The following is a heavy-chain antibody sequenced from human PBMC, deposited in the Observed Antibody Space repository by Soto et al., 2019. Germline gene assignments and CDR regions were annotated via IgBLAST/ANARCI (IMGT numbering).Heavy chain of an antibody. Sequence: QVPLVQSGAEVKKPGASVKVSCRASGYIFTNYGISWVRQAPGQGLEWMGWISPYNGHTKYAQKLQGRVTMTTDTFTSTVYMEMRSLRSDDAAMYYCTRTNIVGTTTDAFDIWGQGTMLTVSS. CDR2: ISPYNGHT. J-gene: IGHJ3*02. V-gene: IGHV1-18*01. CDR3: TRTNIVGTTTDAFDI. CDR1: GYIFTNYG. D-gene: IGHD1-26*01.